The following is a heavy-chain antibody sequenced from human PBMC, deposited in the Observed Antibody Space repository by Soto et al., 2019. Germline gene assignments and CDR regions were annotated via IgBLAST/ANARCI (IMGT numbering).Heavy chain of an antibody. CDR1: GDSVSSDSAG. J-gene: IGHJ6*02. CDR2: TYYRSKWYN. Sequence: SQTISLTCAISGDSVSSDSAGWTWIRQSPSRGLEWLGRTYYRSKWYNDYAVSVKGRITINADTSKNAFSLHLNSVTPEDTAVYFCASFVVVGVGNSYYYGLEVWGQGTPVTV. V-gene: IGHV6-1*01. D-gene: IGHD1-26*01. CDR3: ASFVVVGVGNSYYYGLEV.